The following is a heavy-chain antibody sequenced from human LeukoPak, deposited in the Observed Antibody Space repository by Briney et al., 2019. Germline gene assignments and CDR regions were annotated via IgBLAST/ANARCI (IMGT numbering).Heavy chain of an antibody. CDR1: GGSISSSSYY. D-gene: IGHD3-22*01. CDR2: IYYSGST. V-gene: IGHV4-39*07. CDR3: ARGGGSGYYWH. Sequence: SETLSLTCTVSGGSISSSSYYWGWIRQPPGKGLEWIGSIYYSGSTYYNPSLKSRVTISVDTSKNQFSLKLSSVTAADTAVYYCARGGGSGYYWHWGQGTLVTVSS. J-gene: IGHJ4*02.